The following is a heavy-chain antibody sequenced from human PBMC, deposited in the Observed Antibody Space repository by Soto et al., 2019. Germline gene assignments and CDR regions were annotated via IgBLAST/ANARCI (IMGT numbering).Heavy chain of an antibody. V-gene: IGHV1-69*12. J-gene: IGHJ4*02. CDR2: IIPIFGTA. D-gene: IGHD3-10*01. CDR3: ARGVTMVRGVITHFDY. Sequence: QVQLVQSGAEVKKPGSSVKVSCKASGGTFSSYAISWVRQAPGQGLEWMGGIIPIFGTANYAQKFQGRVTITADESTSTADMELSSLRSEDTAVYYCARGVTMVRGVITHFDYWGQGTLVTVSS. CDR1: GGTFSSYA.